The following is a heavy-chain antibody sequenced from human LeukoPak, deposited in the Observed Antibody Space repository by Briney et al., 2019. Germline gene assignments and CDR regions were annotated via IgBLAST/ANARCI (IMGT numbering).Heavy chain of an antibody. J-gene: IGHJ4*02. V-gene: IGHV4-34*01. CDR1: GGSFSGYY. D-gene: IGHD2-2*01. CDR3: ARARRTYCSSTSCYGYFDY. CDR2: INHSGST. Sequence: PSETLSLTCAVYGGSFSGYYWSWIRQPPGKGLEWIGEINHSGSTNYNPSLKSRVTISVDPSKNQFSLKLRSVTAADTAVYYCARARRTYCSSTSCYGYFDYWGQGTLVTVSS.